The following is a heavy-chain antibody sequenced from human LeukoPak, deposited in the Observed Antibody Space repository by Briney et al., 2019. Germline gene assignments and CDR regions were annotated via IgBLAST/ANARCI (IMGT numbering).Heavy chain of an antibody. J-gene: IGHJ4*02. CDR2: ISYDGSNK. Sequence: PGRSLRLSCAASGFTFSSYGMHWVRQAPGKGLEWVAVISYDGSNKYYADSVKGRFTISRDNSKNTLYLQMNSLRAEDTAVYYCAKLTYSSSWYIPFDYWGQGTLVTVSS. D-gene: IGHD6-13*01. CDR1: GFTFSSYG. CDR3: AKLTYSSSWYIPFDY. V-gene: IGHV3-30*18.